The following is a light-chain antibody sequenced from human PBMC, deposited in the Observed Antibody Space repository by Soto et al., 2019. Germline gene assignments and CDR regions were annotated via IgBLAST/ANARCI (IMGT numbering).Light chain of an antibody. J-gene: IGLJ3*02. CDR1: SSNIGAGYD. CDR3: QTYDSSLSTWV. V-gene: IGLV1-40*01. CDR2: GDS. Sequence: QSVLTQPPSVSGAPGQRVTISCTGGSSNIGAGYDVHWYQHFPGTAPKLLIYGDSNRPAGVPDRVSGSKAGTFGSLAITGVQAEDEADYYCQTYDSSLSTWVFGGGTKLTVL.